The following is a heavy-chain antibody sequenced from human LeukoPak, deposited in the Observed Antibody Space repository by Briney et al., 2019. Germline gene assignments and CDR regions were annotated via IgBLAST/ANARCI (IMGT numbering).Heavy chain of an antibody. V-gene: IGHV4-59*01. J-gene: IGHJ6*02. CDR1: GISLSTYY. CDR3: ARDSWDYIAMDV. CDR2: VHHTGSA. Sequence: KPSETLSLTCTVSGISLSTYYWSWVRQPPGKGLKWIGYVHHTGSADYNPPLKSRVTISLDMSKSQFSLKLTSATAADTAVYYCARDSWDYIAMDVWGPGTTVTVSS. D-gene: IGHD4/OR15-4a*01.